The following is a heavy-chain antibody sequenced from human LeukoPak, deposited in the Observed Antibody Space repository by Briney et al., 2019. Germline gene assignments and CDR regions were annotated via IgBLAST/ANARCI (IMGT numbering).Heavy chain of an antibody. D-gene: IGHD6-19*01. CDR3: AKDLFSGTVATPYFYYYGMDV. CDR1: GFTFDDYA. CDR2: ISGDGGST. V-gene: IGHV3-43*02. Sequence: PGGSLRLSCAASGFTFDDYAMHWVRHAPGKGLEWVSLISGDGGSTYFADSVKGRFTISRDNSKNSLYLQMNSLRTEDTALYYCAKDLFSGTVATPYFYYYGMDVWGQGTTVTVSS. J-gene: IGHJ6*02.